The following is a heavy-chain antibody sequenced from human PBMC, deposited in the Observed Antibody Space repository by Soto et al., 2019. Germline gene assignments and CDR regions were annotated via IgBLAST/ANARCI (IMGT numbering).Heavy chain of an antibody. D-gene: IGHD5-18*01. CDR3: ARTRGYSLDYFDY. Sequence: SETLSLTGTVSGGSISSYYWSWIRQPPGKGLEWIGYIYYSGITNYNPSLKSRVTISVDTSKNQFSLKLSSVTAADTAVYYCARTRGYSLDYFDYWGQGTLVTVSS. CDR1: GGSISSYY. CDR2: IYYSGIT. J-gene: IGHJ4*02. V-gene: IGHV4-59*01.